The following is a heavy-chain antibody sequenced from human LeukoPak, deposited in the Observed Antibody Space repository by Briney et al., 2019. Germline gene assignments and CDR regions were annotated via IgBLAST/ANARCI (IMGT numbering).Heavy chain of an antibody. CDR3: AKDHPTTEYYYYGMDV. V-gene: IGHV3-23*01. J-gene: IGHJ6*02. CDR2: ISCSGGST. D-gene: IGHD4-17*01. CDR1: GFTFSRYA. Sequence: PEGSLRLSCAASGFTFSRYAMSWVRHAPGEGRMGVSSISCSGGSTYYADSVKGRFTISRDNSKNTLYLQMNSLRAEDTAVYYCAKDHPTTEYYYYGMDVWGQGTTVTVSS.